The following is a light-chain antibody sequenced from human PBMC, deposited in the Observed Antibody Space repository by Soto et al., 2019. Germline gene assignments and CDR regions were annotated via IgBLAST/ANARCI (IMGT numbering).Light chain of an antibody. V-gene: IGLV2-14*01. CDR2: EVT. CDR1: SSDVGGYNF. Sequence: QSVLTQPASVSGSPGQSITISCTGTSSDVGGYNFVSWYQQHPGKAPKLMIYEVTNRPSGVSNRFSGSKSGNTASLTISGLQAEDEADYYCSSYTSSFTSVVFGGVTKLTVL. J-gene: IGLJ2*01. CDR3: SSYTSSFTSVV.